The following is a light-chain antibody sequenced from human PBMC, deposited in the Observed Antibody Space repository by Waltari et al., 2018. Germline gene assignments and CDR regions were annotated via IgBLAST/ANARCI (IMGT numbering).Light chain of an antibody. J-gene: IGLJ3*02. V-gene: IGLV3-1*01. CDR3: QAWDGGTGV. CDR2: QDS. CDR1: EWGSKF. Sequence: YEVTQPPSVSVSPGQTAKIHCSGREWGSKFASWYQQKPGQSPILVVYQDSKRPSGIPARFSGSNSGSTATLTISATQTIDEATYFCQAWDGGTGVFGGGTQLTVL.